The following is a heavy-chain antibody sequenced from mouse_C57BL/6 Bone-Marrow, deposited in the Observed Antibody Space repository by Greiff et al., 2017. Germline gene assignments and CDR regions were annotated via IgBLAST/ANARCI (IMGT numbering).Heavy chain of an antibody. Sequence: QVQLQQSGPELVKPGASVKISCKASGYAFSSSWMNWVKQRPGKGLEWIGRIYPGDGDTNYNGKFKGKATLTADKSSSTAYMQLSSLTSEDSAVYFCARGWLRRGGYGGQGTSVTVSS. V-gene: IGHV1-82*01. CDR2: IYPGDGDT. J-gene: IGHJ4*01. CDR3: ARGWLRRGGY. CDR1: GYAFSSSW. D-gene: IGHD2-2*01.